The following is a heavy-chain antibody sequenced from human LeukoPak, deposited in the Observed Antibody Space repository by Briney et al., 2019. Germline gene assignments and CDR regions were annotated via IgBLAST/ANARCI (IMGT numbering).Heavy chain of an antibody. J-gene: IGHJ5*02. CDR1: GYSISSGYY. V-gene: IGHV4-38-2*02. Sequence: SETLSLTCTVSGYSISSGYYWGWIRPPPGKGLEWIGSIYHSGSTYYNPSLKSRVTISVDTSKNQFSLKLSSVTAADTAVYYCARDEATMVRSHDSWGQGTLVTVSS. D-gene: IGHD3-10*01. CDR3: ARDEATMVRSHDS. CDR2: IYHSGST.